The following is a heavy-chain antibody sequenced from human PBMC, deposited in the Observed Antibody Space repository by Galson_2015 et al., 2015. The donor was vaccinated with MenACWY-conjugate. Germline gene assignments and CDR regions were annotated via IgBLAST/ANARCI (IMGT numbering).Heavy chain of an antibody. CDR1: GFSLSTSGVG. V-gene: IGHV2-5*02. D-gene: IGHD6-13*01. J-gene: IGHJ4*02. CDR3: AHRLPGFSGTWSGGYLDY. Sequence: PALVKPTQPLTLPCSFSGFSLSTSGVGVGWIRQPPGKALEWLAVIYWDDDKRYNPSLRSRLTITKDTSINQVVLTMTHMDPVDTATYYCAHRLPGFSGTWSGGYLDYWGQGTRVTVSS. CDR2: IYWDDDK.